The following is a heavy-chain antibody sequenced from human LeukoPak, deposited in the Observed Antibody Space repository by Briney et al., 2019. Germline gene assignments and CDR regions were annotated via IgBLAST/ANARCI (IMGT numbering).Heavy chain of an antibody. CDR1: GYTFTTYG. D-gene: IGHD2-2*02. V-gene: IGHV1-18*04. J-gene: IGHJ6*02. Sequence: ASVKVSCKASGYTFTTYGISWVRQAPGQGLEWMGWISAYNGNTNYAQKLQGRVTMTTDTSTSTAYMELRSLRSDDTAVYYCARGLVVPAAIGGYYYGMDVWGQGTTVTVSS. CDR2: ISAYNGNT. CDR3: ARGLVVPAAIGGYYYGMDV.